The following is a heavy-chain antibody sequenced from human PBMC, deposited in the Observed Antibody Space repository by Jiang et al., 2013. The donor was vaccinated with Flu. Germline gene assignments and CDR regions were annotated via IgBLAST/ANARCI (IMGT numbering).Heavy chain of an antibody. V-gene: IGHV1-18*01. Sequence: SGAEVKKPGASVKVSCKASGYTFTSYGISWVRQAPGQGLEWMGWISAYNGNTNYAQKLQGRVTMTTDTSTSTAYMELRSLRSDDTAVYYCARDRVREYYYDSSLKGPLDYWGQGTLVTVSS. J-gene: IGHJ4*02. CDR3: ARDRVREYYYDSSLKGPLDY. CDR2: ISAYNGNT. CDR1: GYTFTSYG. D-gene: IGHD3-22*01.